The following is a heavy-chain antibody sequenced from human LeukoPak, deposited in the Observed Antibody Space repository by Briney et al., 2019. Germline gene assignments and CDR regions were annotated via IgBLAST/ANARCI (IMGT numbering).Heavy chain of an antibody. V-gene: IGHV5-51*01. CDR3: ARLPDCSGGSCYSYYFDY. CDR1: GYSFTSYW. Sequence: GESLKISCKGSGYSFTSYWIGWVRQMPGKGLEGMGIIYPGDSDTRYSPSFQGQVTISADKSISTAYLQWSSLKASDTAMYYCARLPDCSGGSCYSYYFDYWGQGTLVTVSS. J-gene: IGHJ4*02. CDR2: IYPGDSDT. D-gene: IGHD2-15*01.